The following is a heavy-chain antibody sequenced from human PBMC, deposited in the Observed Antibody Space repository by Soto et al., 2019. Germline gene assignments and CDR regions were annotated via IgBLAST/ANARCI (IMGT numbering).Heavy chain of an antibody. V-gene: IGHV2-26*01. CDR2: IFSNDEK. CDR3: ARHSIAVAPRVGWFDP. D-gene: IGHD6-19*01. J-gene: IGHJ5*02. CDR1: GFSLSNARMG. Sequence: QVTLKESGPVLVKPTEPLTLTCTVSGFSLSNARMGVSWIRQPPGKALEWLAHIFSNDEKSYSTSLKSRRTISKDTYKSQVVLTMTNMDPVDTATYYCARHSIAVAPRVGWFDPWCQGTLVTVSS.